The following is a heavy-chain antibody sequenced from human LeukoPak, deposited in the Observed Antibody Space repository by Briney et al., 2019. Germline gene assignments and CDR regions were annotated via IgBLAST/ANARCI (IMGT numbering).Heavy chain of an antibody. CDR2: LWYDGTYE. V-gene: IGHV3-33*01. D-gene: IGHD4-17*01. J-gene: IGHJ4*02. Sequence: GGSLRLSCAASGFTFSSYGMHWVRQAPGKGLEGGAVLWYDGTYEYYADSVKGRFTISRDNSKNTLYLHMDSLRAEDTAVYYCARAGDYGDYLSYFDYWGQGTLVTVSS. CDR1: GFTFSSYG. CDR3: ARAGDYGDYLSYFDY.